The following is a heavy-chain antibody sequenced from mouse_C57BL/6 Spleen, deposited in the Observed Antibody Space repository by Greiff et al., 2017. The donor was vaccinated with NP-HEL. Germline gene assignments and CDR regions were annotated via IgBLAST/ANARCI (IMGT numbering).Heavy chain of an antibody. D-gene: IGHD1-1*01. CDR2: IDPETGGT. Sequence: QVQLQQSGAELVRPGASVPLSCKASGYTFTDYEMHWVKQTPVPGLEWIGAIDPETGGTAYNYKFKVKAILTAYNSSSTAYMELRSLNYEDSAVYDCTRNYYGSSYGFAYWGEGTLVTVS. J-gene: IGHJ3*01. CDR1: GYTFTDYE. CDR3: TRNYYGSSYGFAY. V-gene: IGHV1-15*01.